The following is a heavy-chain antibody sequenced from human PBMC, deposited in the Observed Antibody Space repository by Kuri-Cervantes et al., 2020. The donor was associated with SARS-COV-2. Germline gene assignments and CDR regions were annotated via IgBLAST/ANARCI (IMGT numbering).Heavy chain of an antibody. V-gene: IGHV3-20*04. D-gene: IGHD6-19*01. CDR1: GFTFDDYG. CDR2: TNWNGGST. J-gene: IGHJ4*02. CDR3: ARDPTGVAGVGRFFDY. Sequence: GESLKISCAASGFTFDDYGMSWVRQAPGKGLEWVSGTNWNGGSTGYADSVKGRFTISRDNTKNSLYLQMNNLRAEDTALYFCARDPTGVAGVGRFFDYWGQGALVTVSS.